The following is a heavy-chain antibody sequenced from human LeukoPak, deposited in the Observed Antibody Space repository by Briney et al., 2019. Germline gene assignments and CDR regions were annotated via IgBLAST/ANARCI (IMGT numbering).Heavy chain of an antibody. D-gene: IGHD2-8*01. CDR1: GYTLISYN. CDR2: VNPRSGDA. CDR3: ARGVPLGYCTYGVCYPPYYFDY. V-gene: IGHV1-8*03. Sequence: SVKVPCKASGYTLISYNINWLRQATRQGLEWMGWVNPRSGDAGYLQKFQGRLTITRDSSIDTAYMDLSGLSSEDTAVYYCARGVPLGYCTYGVCYPPYYFDYWGEGTLVTASS. J-gene: IGHJ4*02.